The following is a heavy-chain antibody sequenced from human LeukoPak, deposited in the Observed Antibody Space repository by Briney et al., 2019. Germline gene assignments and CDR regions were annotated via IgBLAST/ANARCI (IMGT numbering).Heavy chain of an antibody. CDR1: GYTFTSYY. CDR3: ARVDRSYYDFWSGYLLGGGDAFDI. CDR2: INHSGGST. D-gene: IGHD3-3*01. J-gene: IGHJ3*02. V-gene: IGHV1-46*01. Sequence: ASVKVSCKASGYTFTSYYMHWVRQAPGQGLEWMGIINHSGGSTSYAQKFQGRVTMTRDTSTSTVYMELSSLRSEDTAVYYCARVDRSYYDFWSGYLLGGGDAFDIWGQGTMVTVSS.